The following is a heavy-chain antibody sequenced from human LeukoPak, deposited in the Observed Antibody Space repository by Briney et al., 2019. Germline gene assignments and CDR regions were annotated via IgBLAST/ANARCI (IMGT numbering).Heavy chain of an antibody. Sequence: ASVKVSCKVSGYTVTGLSMHWVRQSPGKGLEWMGGFHPEDGETIYAQKFQGRVTMTEDTSTDTAYMELSSLRSEDTAVYYCATGLWCGKYLDVWGKGTTVTISS. J-gene: IGHJ6*04. V-gene: IGHV1-24*01. CDR3: ATGLWCGKYLDV. D-gene: IGHD3-10*01. CDR2: FHPEDGET. CDR1: GYTVTGLS.